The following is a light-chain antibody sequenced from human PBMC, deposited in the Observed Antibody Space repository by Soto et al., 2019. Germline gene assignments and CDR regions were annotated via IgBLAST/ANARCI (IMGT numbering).Light chain of an antibody. CDR1: TGSIASNY. Sequence: NFMLTQPHSVSESPGKTLTISCTGSTGSIASNYVQWYQQRPGSAPTIVIYEDNQRPSGVPDRFSGSIDTSSNSASLTISGLKTEDEADYYCQSYDSSNLGVFGGATKLTVL. V-gene: IGLV6-57*02. CDR2: EDN. J-gene: IGLJ3*02. CDR3: QSYDSSNLGV.